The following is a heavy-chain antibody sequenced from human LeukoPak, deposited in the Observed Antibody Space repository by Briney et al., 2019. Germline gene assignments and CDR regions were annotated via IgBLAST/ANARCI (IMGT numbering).Heavy chain of an antibody. Sequence: PSETLSLICAVYGGSLSGYYWRWLRQPPGKGLVWLGEINNSGSTNYTPSLKSRVTISVDTSKNQFSMKLSSVTAADTAVYYCARGYLSGSCYSDWGQGTLVTVSS. D-gene: IGHD2-15*01. J-gene: IGHJ4*02. CDR3: ARGYLSGSCYSD. CDR1: GGSLSGYY. CDR2: INNSGST. V-gene: IGHV4-34*01.